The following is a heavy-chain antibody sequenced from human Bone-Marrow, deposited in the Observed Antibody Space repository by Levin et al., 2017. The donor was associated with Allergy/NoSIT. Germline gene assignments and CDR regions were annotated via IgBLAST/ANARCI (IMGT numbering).Heavy chain of an antibody. CDR1: GFSISDYY. J-gene: IGHJ4*02. CDR3: ARVRVVQYYFDC. Sequence: GGSLRLSCAASGFSISDYYMSWIRQAPGKGLEWISYISSGGSNKYYADSVKGRFTISRDNANNSLYLQMNSLRAEDTAVYYCARVRVVQYYFDCWGQGTLVTVSS. V-gene: IGHV3-11*01. CDR2: ISSGGSNK.